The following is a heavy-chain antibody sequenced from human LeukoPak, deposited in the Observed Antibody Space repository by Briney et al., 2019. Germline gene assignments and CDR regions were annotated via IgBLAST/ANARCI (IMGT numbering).Heavy chain of an antibody. Sequence: QTLSLTCAISGDSVSSNSVTWNWIRQSPSRGLEWLGRTYYRSTWGIDYAVSVRGRISVNPDTSKNQFSLHLNSVTPEDTAVYYCARRLTQYDCFDPGGQGILVTVSS. J-gene: IGHJ5*02. V-gene: IGHV6-1*01. D-gene: IGHD2-2*01. CDR2: TYYRSTWGI. CDR1: GDSVSSNSVT. CDR3: ARRLTQYDCFDP.